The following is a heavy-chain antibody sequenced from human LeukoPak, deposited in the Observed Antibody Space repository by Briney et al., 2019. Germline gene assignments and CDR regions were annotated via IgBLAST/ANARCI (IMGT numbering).Heavy chain of an antibody. CDR2: INHSGST. V-gene: IGHV4-34*01. Sequence: SETLSLTCAVYGGSFSGYYWSWIRQPPGKGLEWIGEINHSGSTNYNPSLKSRVTISVDTSKNQFSLKLSSVTAADTAVYYCARDGVYCSGGSCYSTLDYWGQGTLVTVSS. D-gene: IGHD2-15*01. CDR3: ARDGVYCSGGSCYSTLDY. J-gene: IGHJ4*02. CDR1: GGSFSGYY.